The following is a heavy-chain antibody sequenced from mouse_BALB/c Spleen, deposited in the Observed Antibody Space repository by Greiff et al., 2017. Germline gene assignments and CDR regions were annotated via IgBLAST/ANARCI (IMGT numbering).Heavy chain of an antibody. J-gene: IGHJ3*01. CDR2: IYPGDGDT. Sequence: QVQLQQSGAELARPGASVKLSCKASGYTFTSYWMQWVKQRPGQGLEWIGAIYPGDGDTRYTQKFKGKATLTADKSSSTAYMQLSSLASEDSAVYYCARSDGTYWGQGTLVTVSA. V-gene: IGHV1-87*01. CDR1: GYTFTSYW. CDR3: ARSDGTY.